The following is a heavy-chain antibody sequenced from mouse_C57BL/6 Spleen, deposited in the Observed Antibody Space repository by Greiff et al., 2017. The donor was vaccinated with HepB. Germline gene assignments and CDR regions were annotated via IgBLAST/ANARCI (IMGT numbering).Heavy chain of an antibody. D-gene: IGHD2-5*01. CDR2: IDPEDGDT. Sequence: VQLQQSGAELVRPGASVKLSCTASGFNIKDYYMHWVKQRPEQGLEWIGRIDPEDGDTEYAPKFQGKATMTADTSSNTAYLQLSSLTSEDTAVYYCTSYYYSNPYYFDYWGQGTTLTVSS. J-gene: IGHJ2*01. V-gene: IGHV14-1*01. CDR3: TSYYYSNPYYFDY. CDR1: GFNIKDYY.